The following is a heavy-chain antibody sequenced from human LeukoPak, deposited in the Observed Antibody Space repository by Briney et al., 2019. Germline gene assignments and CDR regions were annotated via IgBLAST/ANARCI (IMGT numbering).Heavy chain of an antibody. J-gene: IGHJ4*02. CDR3: AKKRDSHETLYFFDC. D-gene: IGHD2-15*01. Sequence: GSLILSCAASGFSFNTYGMTWVRRAPGKGLEWVSAISGSGSDTYYADSVQGRFTVSRDNSKNTLSLQMDSLRAEDTAVYYCAKKRDSHETLYFFDCWGQGILVTVSS. V-gene: IGHV3-23*01. CDR2: ISGSGSDT. CDR1: GFSFNTYG.